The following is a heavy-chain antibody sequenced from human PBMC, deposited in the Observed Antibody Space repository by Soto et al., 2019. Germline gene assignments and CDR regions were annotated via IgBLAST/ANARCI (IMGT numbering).Heavy chain of an antibody. Sequence: ASVKVSCKASGYTFTSYAMHWVRQAPGQRLEWMGWINAGNGNTKYSQKFQGRVTITRDTSASTAYMELSSLRSEDTAVYYCARDQSLARQVAPDSWGQGTLVTVSS. V-gene: IGHV1-3*01. CDR1: GYTFTSYA. J-gene: IGHJ4*02. CDR3: ARDQSLARQVAPDS. D-gene: IGHD2-21*01. CDR2: INAGNGNT.